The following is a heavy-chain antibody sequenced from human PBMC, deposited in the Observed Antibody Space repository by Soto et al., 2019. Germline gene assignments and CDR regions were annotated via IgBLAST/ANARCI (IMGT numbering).Heavy chain of an antibody. Sequence: GGSLRLSCAASGFMFSSYGMHWVRQAPGKGLEWVAVIWYDGSDKYYADSVKGRFTISRDNSKNTLYLQMNSLRAEDTAVYYCARDRYYGSGSYSLCYGMDVWGQGTTVTSP. CDR2: IWYDGSDK. V-gene: IGHV3-33*01. D-gene: IGHD3-10*01. J-gene: IGHJ6*02. CDR3: ARDRYYGSGSYSLCYGMDV. CDR1: GFMFSSYG.